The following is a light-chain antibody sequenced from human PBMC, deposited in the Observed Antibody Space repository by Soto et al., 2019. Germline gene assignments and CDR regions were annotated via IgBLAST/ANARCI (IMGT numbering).Light chain of an antibody. CDR1: SSDVGGYNY. CDR3: NSYTSSSTLV. Sequence: QSVLTQPASVSGSPGQSITISCTGTSSDVGGYNYVSWYQHHPGKAPKLMIYEVSDRPSGVSNRFSGSKSGNTASLTISGLQAEDEADYYCNSYTSSSTLVFGGGTKVTVL. CDR2: EVS. V-gene: IGLV2-14*01. J-gene: IGLJ2*01.